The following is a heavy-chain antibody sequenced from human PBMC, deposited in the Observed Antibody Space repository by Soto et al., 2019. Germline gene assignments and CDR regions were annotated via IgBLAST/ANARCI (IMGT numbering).Heavy chain of an antibody. CDR1: GFTFSSYA. CDR2: ISGSGGST. CDR3: AKVSAPVAATRGYYFDY. D-gene: IGHD2-15*01. J-gene: IGHJ4*02. Sequence: PGGSLRLSCAASGFTFSSYAMSWVRQAPGKGLEWVSAISGSGGSTYYADSVKGRFTISRDNSKNTLYLQMNSLRAEDTAVYYCAKVSAPVAATRGYYFDYWGQGTLVTVSS. V-gene: IGHV3-23*01.